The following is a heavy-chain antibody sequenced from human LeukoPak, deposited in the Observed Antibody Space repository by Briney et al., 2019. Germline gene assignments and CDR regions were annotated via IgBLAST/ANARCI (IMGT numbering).Heavy chain of an antibody. Sequence: GGSLRLSCAASGFTFSNYAMSWVRQAPGKGLEWVSAIGGGGGSTYFADSVKGRFIISRDNSRNTLFLQMNSLRADDTAVYYCARDLITFGGVYHYNWFDPWGQGTLVTVSS. CDR2: IGGGGGST. J-gene: IGHJ5*02. D-gene: IGHD3-16*01. CDR3: ARDLITFGGVYHYNWFDP. CDR1: GFTFSNYA. V-gene: IGHV3-23*01.